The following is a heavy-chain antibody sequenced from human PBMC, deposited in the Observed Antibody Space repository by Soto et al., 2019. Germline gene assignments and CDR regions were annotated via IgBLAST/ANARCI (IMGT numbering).Heavy chain of an antibody. J-gene: IGHJ4*02. Sequence: QVQLVQSGAEVKKPGSSVKVSCKASGGTFSSYAISWVRQAPGQGLEWMGGIIPIFGTANYAQKFQGRVTITADESTSTAYMELSSLRSEDTAVYYCAREGRMPAADDLTRGYYFDYWGQGTLVTVSS. V-gene: IGHV1-69*01. CDR1: GGTFSSYA. CDR3: AREGRMPAADDLTRGYYFDY. CDR2: IIPIFGTA. D-gene: IGHD6-13*01.